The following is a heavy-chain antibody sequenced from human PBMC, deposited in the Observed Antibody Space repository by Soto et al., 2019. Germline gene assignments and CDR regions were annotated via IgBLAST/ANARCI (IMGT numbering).Heavy chain of an antibody. CDR1: GDTFANFG. Sequence: HLVQSGPEVNRPGASITVSCKTSGDTFANFGLSWVRQAPGQGLEWMGWITTYNNNKNYAQKFQGRLTLTTDTSTSTAYMELESLGYDDTAVYYCARVVRGVVNWFDPWGQGTLVTVSS. D-gene: IGHD3-10*01. CDR3: ARVVRGVVNWFDP. V-gene: IGHV1-18*01. CDR2: ITTYNNNK. J-gene: IGHJ5*02.